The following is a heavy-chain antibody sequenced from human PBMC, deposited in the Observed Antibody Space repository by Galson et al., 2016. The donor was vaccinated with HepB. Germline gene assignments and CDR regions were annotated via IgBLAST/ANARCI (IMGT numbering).Heavy chain of an antibody. J-gene: IGHJ3*02. Sequence: SETLSLTCTVSSGSITSSSYYWGWIRQPPGKGLEWIGSFYYSGSTYYNPSLKCRVTISVDTSKNQFSLNLSSVTAADTAVYYCVRHGSYSGSATYIVYALGIWGQGTMVTVSS. CDR3: VRHGSYSGSATYIVYALGI. CDR1: SGSITSSSYY. D-gene: IGHD3-10*01. V-gene: IGHV4-39*01. CDR2: FYYSGST.